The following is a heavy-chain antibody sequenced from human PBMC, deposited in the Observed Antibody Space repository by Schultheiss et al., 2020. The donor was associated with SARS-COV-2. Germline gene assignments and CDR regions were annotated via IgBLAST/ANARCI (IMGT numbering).Heavy chain of an antibody. CDR3: ARPNNYGYYYYMDV. J-gene: IGHJ6*03. D-gene: IGHD4-11*01. CDR1: GFTFSSYA. Sequence: GGSLRLSCAASGFTFSSYAMHWVRQAPGKGLEWVAVISYDGSNKYYADSVKGRFTISRDNSKNTLYLQMNSLRAEDTAVYYCARPNNYGYYYYMDVWGKGTTVTVSS. CDR2: ISYDGSNK. V-gene: IGHV3-30*04.